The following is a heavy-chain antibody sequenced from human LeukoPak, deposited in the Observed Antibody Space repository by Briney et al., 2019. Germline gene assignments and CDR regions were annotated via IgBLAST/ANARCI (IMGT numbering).Heavy chain of an antibody. CDR1: GFTFSSYG. D-gene: IGHD6-13*01. CDR3: AKAFSSSWFEGNFDY. J-gene: IGHJ4*02. CDR2: ISGSGGST. Sequence: GGSLRLSCAASGFTFSSYGMHWVRQAPGKGLEGVSAISGSGGSTYYADSVKGRFTISRDNSKNTLYLQMNSLRAEDTAVYYCAKAFSSSWFEGNFDYWGQGTLVTVSS. V-gene: IGHV3-23*01.